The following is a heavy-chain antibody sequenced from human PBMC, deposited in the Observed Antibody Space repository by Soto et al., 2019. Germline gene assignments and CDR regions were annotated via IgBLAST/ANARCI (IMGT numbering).Heavy chain of an antibody. V-gene: IGHV3-74*01. J-gene: IGHJ5*02. CDR3: ARVGRWLVRAFAFDP. D-gene: IGHD6-19*01. CDR2: INSDGSST. CDR1: GFTFSSYW. Sequence: GSLRLSCAASGFTFSSYWMHWVRQAPGKGLVWVSRINSDGSSTSYADSVKGRFTISRDNAKNTLYLQMNSLRAEDTAVYYCARVGRWLVRAFAFDPWGQGTLVTVSS.